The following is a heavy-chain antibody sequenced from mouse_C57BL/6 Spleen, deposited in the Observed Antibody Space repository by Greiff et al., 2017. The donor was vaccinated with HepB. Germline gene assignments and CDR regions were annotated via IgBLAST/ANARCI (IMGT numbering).Heavy chain of an antibody. V-gene: IGHV1-54*01. CDR3: ARSGDYDWFAY. CDR2: INPGSGGT. Sequence: QVQLQQSGAELVRPGTSVKVSCKASGYAFTNYLIEWVKQRPGRGLEWIGVINPGSGGTNYNEKFKGKATLTADKSSSTAYMQLSSLTSEDSAVYFCARSGDYDWFAYWGQGTLVTVSA. D-gene: IGHD2-4*01. J-gene: IGHJ3*01. CDR1: GYAFTNYL.